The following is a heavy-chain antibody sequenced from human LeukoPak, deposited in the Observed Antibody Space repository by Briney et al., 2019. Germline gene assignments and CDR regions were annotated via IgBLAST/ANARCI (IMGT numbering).Heavy chain of an antibody. D-gene: IGHD6-25*01. CDR3: ASIAADHYYYYMDV. CDR1: GGSISSSSYY. V-gene: IGHV4-39*07. Sequence: SETLSLTRTVSGGSISSSSYYWGWIRQPPGKGLEWIGSIYYSGSTYYNPSLKSRVTISVDTSKNQFSLKLSSVTAADTAVYYCASIAADHYYYYMDVWGKGTTVTVSS. J-gene: IGHJ6*03. CDR2: IYYSGST.